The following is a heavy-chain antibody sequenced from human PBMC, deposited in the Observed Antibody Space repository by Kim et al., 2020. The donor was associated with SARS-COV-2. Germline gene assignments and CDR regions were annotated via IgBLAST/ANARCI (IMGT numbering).Heavy chain of an antibody. V-gene: IGHV3-74*01. D-gene: IGHD2-2*01. CDR2: INSDGSST. Sequence: GGSLRLSCAASGFTFSSYWMHWVRQAPGKGLVWVSRINSDGSSTNYADSVKGRFTISRDNAENTLFLQMNSLRAEDTAVYYCARASSTSCYYWGQGTLVTVSS. J-gene: IGHJ4*02. CDR1: GFTFSSYW. CDR3: ARASSTSCYY.